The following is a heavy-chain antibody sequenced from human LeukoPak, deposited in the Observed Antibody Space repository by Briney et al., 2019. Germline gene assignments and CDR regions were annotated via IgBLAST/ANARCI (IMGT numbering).Heavy chain of an antibody. V-gene: IGHV3-15*01. J-gene: IGHJ4*02. CDR1: GFTFSNAW. CDR2: IKSKTDGGTT. CDR3: TTSLETPWDFDY. D-gene: IGHD1-1*01. Sequence: GGFLRLSCAASGFTFSNAWMSWVRQAPGKGLEWVGRIKSKTDGGTTDYAAPGKGRFTISRDDSKNTLYLQMNSLKTEDTAVYYCTTSLETPWDFDYWGQGTLVTVSS.